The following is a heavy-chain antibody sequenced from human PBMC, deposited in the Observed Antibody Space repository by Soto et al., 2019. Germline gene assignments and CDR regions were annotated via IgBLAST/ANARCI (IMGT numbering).Heavy chain of an antibody. CDR1: IASIISSSYT. D-gene: IGHD2-2*01. CDR3: ARLHEYWMSSSCRGQYAIDV. CDR2: IYYRGTI. V-gene: IGHV4-39*01. J-gene: IGHJ6*02. Sequence: QLEMQESVPGLVKHSETLSLTCTGSIASIISSSYTWGWILLPPGKGLEWIGCIYYRGTIYYNQSLYSRVTVTVDTSKNQFSLKVTSVTAAETAVYYCARLHEYWMSSSCRGQYAIDVLGQWTTVTASS.